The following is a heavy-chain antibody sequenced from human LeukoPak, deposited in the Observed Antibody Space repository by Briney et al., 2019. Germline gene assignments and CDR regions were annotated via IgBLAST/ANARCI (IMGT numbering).Heavy chain of an antibody. D-gene: IGHD3-22*01. CDR1: GFTVSSNY. J-gene: IGHJ5*02. Sequence: GGSLRLSCAASGFTVSSNYMSWVRQAPGKGLEWVSVIYSGGSTYYADSVKGRFTIPRDNSKNTLYLQMNSLRAEDTAVYYCARETYYYDSSGYRWFDPWGQGTLVTVSS. V-gene: IGHV3-66*01. CDR2: IYSGGST. CDR3: ARETYYYDSSGYRWFDP.